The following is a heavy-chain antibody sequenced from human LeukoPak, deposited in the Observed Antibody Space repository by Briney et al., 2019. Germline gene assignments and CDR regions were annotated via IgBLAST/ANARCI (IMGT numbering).Heavy chain of an antibody. V-gene: IGHV4-59*01. CDR1: GGSLSTFY. D-gene: IGHD3-10*01. CDR3: ARGIKPGLGEAPAY. CDR2: INYRGST. Sequence: SQTLSLTCTVSGGSLSTFYCGWISHPPRKRQERIVDINYRGSTPYSPSLKSRVTISVDTSKSQFSLKLSSVTAADTAVYYCARGIKPGLGEAPAYWGQGTLVTVSS. J-gene: IGHJ4*02.